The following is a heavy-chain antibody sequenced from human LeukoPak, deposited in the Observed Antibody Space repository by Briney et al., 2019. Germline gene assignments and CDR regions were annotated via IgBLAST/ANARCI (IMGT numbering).Heavy chain of an antibody. CDR2: ISYDGSNK. Sequence: GSLRLSCAASGFTFSSYGMHWVRQAPGKGLEWVTTISYDGSNKYYADSVKGRFTISRDNSKNTLYLQMNSLRGEDTAVYYCAKDRGSGSYYLDYWGQGTLVTVSS. CDR3: AKDRGSGSYYLDY. V-gene: IGHV3-30*18. J-gene: IGHJ4*02. D-gene: IGHD3-10*01. CDR1: GFTFSSYG.